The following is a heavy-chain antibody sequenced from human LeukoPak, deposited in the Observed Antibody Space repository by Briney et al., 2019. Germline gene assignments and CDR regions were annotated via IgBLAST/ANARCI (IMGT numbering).Heavy chain of an antibody. Sequence: GASVKVSCKASGSTFTTYFMHWVRQAPGQGLEWMGMMNPSGGTTSYAQKFQDRVSMTSDTSTNTIYMEVTNLRSEDTAMYYCARGGVRDSSGWSNWYLDLWGRGTLVTVSS. CDR1: GSTFTTYF. J-gene: IGHJ2*01. CDR2: MNPSGGTT. CDR3: ARGGVRDSSGWSNWYLDL. V-gene: IGHV1-46*01. D-gene: IGHD3-22*01.